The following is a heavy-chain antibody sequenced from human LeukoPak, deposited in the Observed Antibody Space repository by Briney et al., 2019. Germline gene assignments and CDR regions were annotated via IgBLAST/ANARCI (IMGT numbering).Heavy chain of an antibody. J-gene: IGHJ4*02. D-gene: IGHD3-16*02. CDR1: GFTFSGYW. CDR3: ARDGDYDYIWGSYRFED. Sequence: SGGSLRLSCAASGFTFSGYWMNWGRQAQGKGPGWLAKINQDGTKRNYLDSVRGRFTISRDNAENSVYLQMNRLRAEDTAVYYCARDGDYDYIWGSYRFEDWGQGILVTVSS. CDR2: INQDGTKR. V-gene: IGHV3-7*03.